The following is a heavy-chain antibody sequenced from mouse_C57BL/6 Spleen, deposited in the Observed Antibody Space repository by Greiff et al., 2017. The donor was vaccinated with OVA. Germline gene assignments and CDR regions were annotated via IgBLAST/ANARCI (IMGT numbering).Heavy chain of an antibody. J-gene: IGHJ2*01. CDR3: ARRAAQGYFDY. CDR1: GFNIKDYY. Sequence: EVQLQQSGAELVKPGASVKLSCTASGFNIKDYYMHWVKQRTEQGLEWIGRIDPEDGEPKYAPKFQGKATITADTSSNTAYLQLSSLTSEDTAVYYCARRAAQGYFDYWGQGTTLTVSS. CDR2: IDPEDGEP. D-gene: IGHD3-2*02. V-gene: IGHV14-2*01.